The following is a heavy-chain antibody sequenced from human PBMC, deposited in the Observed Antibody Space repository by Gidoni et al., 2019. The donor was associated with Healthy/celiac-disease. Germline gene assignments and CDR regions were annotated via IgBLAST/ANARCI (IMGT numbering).Heavy chain of an antibody. J-gene: IGHJ3*02. CDR2: IYWNDDK. CDR1: GFPLSTSGVG. V-gene: IGHV2-5*01. Sequence: QITLKESGPTLVKPTQTLTLTCTFSGFPLSTSGVGVGWIRQPPGKALEWLALIYWNDDKRYSPSLKSRLTITKDTSKNQVVLTMTNMDPVDTATYYCAHRVGTDAFDIWGQGTMVTVSS. CDR3: AHRVGTDAFDI.